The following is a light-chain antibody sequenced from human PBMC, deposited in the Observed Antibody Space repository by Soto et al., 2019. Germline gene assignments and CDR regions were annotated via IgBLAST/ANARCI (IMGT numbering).Light chain of an antibody. V-gene: IGKV1-39*01. CDR1: QGIGNT. CDR3: STPYT. J-gene: IGKJ2*01. CDR2: LTS. Sequence: DIPMTQSPSSLSASVGDRVTITCRASQGIGNTLHWYQQKPGKAPKLLIYLTSSLHSGVPSRFSGSGSGTDFTLTITSLQPEDFATYYCSTPYTFGQGTKLEIK.